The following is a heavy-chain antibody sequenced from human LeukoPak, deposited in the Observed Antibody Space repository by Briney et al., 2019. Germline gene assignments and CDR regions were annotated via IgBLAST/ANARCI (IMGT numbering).Heavy chain of an antibody. CDR1: GGTFSSYA. CDR2: IIPIFGTA. V-gene: IGHV1-69*05. J-gene: IGHJ4*02. D-gene: IGHD4-17*01. Sequence: ASVKVSCKASGGTFSSYAISWVRQAPGQGLEWMGGIIPIFGTANYAQKFQGRVTITTDESTSTAYMELSSLRSEDTAVYYCATVGDLPFDYWGQGTLVTVSS. CDR3: ATVGDLPFDY.